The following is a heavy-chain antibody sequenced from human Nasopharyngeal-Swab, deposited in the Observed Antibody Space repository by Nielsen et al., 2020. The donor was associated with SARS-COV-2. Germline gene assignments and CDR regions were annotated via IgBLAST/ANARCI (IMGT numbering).Heavy chain of an antibody. CDR1: GFTFSSYA. D-gene: IGHD1-26*01. CDR2: IQGDGSDE. J-gene: IGHJ5*02. V-gene: IGHV3-7*01. CDR3: ARLHSTATTES. Sequence: GGSLRLSCAASGFTFSSYAMSWVRQAPGKGLEWEAHIQGDGSDEKYADSVKGRCTISRDNARDSLFLQMHSLSVEDTAVYFCARLHSTATTESWGQGTRVTVSS.